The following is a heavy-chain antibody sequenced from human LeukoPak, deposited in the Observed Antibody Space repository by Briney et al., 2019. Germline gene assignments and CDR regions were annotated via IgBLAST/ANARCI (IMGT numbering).Heavy chain of an antibody. Sequence: GGSLRLSCAAPGFTFSSYGMHWARQAPGKGLEWVAVISYDGSNKYYADSVKGRFTISRDNSKNTLYLQMNSLRAEDTAVYYCAKDPLEDYWGQGTLVTVSS. CDR3: AKDPLEDY. V-gene: IGHV3-30*18. CDR2: ISYDGSNK. D-gene: IGHD1-1*01. J-gene: IGHJ4*02. CDR1: GFTFSSYG.